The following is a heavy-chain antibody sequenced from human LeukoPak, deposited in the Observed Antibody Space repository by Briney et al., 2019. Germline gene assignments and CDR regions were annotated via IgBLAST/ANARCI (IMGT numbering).Heavy chain of an antibody. Sequence: GSSVKVSCKASGYTFTSYGISWVRQAPGQGLEWMGWISAYNGNTNYAQKLQGRVTMTTDTSTSTAYMELRSLRSDDTAVYYCARVQYYYDSSGYYYDAFDIWGQGTMVTVSS. V-gene: IGHV1-18*01. CDR1: GYTFTSYG. D-gene: IGHD3-22*01. CDR3: ARVQYYYDSSGYYYDAFDI. CDR2: ISAYNGNT. J-gene: IGHJ3*02.